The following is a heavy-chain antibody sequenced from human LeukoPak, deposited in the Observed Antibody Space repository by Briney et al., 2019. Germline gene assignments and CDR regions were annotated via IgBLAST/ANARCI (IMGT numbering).Heavy chain of an antibody. CDR3: ARLHYGDYGT. CDR1: GGTFSSYA. CDR2: IIPIFGTA. V-gene: IGHV1-69*05. J-gene: IGHJ4*02. D-gene: IGHD4-17*01. Sequence: SVKVSCKASGGTFSSYAISWVRQAPGQGLEWMGRIIPIFGTANYAQKFQGRVTITTDESTSTAYMELSRLRSDDTAVYYCARLHYGDYGTWGQGTLVTVSS.